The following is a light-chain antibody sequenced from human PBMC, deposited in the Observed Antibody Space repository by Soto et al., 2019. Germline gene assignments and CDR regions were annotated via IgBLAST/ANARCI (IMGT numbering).Light chain of an antibody. V-gene: IGKV1-39*01. CDR1: QSIETY. J-gene: IGKJ1*01. CDR3: QQNYRATPWT. Sequence: DIQLTQSPASLSASLGDRVTIACRASQSIETYLNWFQQKPGKVPELLVYAALNLHTGVPSRFSGSGSGTDFSLTISSLQPEDFATYYCQQNYRATPWTFGQGTKVDIK. CDR2: AAL.